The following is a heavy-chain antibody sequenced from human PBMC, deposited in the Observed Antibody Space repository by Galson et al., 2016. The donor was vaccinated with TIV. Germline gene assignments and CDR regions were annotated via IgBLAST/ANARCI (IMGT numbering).Heavy chain of an antibody. CDR2: ISYDGSNE. CDR1: GFSLNDYG. Sequence: SLRLSCAVSGFSLNDYGTHWVCQAPGKGLEWVALISYDGSNEYYADSVKGRFTISRDNSKNTVYLQMNSLRSGDTAIYYCARTAPDDDYHIDYWGRGTLVTVSS. CDR3: ARTAPDDDYHIDY. V-gene: IGHV3-30*06. J-gene: IGHJ4*02. D-gene: IGHD4-11*01.